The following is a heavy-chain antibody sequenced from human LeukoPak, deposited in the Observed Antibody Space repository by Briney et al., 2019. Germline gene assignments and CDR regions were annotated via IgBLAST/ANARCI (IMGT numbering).Heavy chain of an antibody. Sequence: PSETLSLTCTVSGGSMSHHWSWIRQSPGKGLEWIGYISHTASTNYNPSLKSRVTISVDTSKNQFSLKLSSVTAADTAVYYCAREVVRGVTPGDYWGQGTLVTVSS. CDR2: ISHTAST. CDR3: AREVVRGVTPGDY. V-gene: IGHV4-59*11. CDR1: GGSMSHH. J-gene: IGHJ4*02. D-gene: IGHD3-10*01.